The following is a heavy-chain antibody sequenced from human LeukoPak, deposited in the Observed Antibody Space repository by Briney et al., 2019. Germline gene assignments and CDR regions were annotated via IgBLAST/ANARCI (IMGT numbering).Heavy chain of an antibody. Sequence: GGSLGLSCAASGFTFSSYAMHWVRQAPGKGLEWVAYIRYDGSNKFHADSVKGRFIISRDNSKNTLYLQMNSLRAEDTAVYYCAKLYGNYTHYFDYWGQGTLVTVSS. V-gene: IGHV3-30*02. D-gene: IGHD4-11*01. J-gene: IGHJ4*02. CDR2: IRYDGSNK. CDR3: AKLYGNYTHYFDY. CDR1: GFTFSSYA.